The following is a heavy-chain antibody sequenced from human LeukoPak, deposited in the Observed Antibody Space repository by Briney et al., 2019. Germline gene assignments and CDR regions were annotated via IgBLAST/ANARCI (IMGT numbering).Heavy chain of an antibody. CDR2: IWYDGSNK. Sequence: GGSLRLSCAASGFTFRSYGMHWVRQAPGKGVEGVAVIWYDGSNKYYADCVKGRFTISRDNSKNTLYLQMNSLRADDTAVYYCAKEEGGQQLVRSNFYYYYYMDVWRKGTTVTVSS. CDR1: GFTFRSYG. V-gene: IGHV3-33*06. D-gene: IGHD6-13*01. J-gene: IGHJ6*03. CDR3: AKEEGGQQLVRSNFYYYYYMDV.